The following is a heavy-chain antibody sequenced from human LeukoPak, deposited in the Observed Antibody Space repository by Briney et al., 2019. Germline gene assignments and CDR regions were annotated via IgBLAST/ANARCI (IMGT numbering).Heavy chain of an antibody. CDR2: ISSSSSYI. CDR1: GFTFSSYS. V-gene: IGHV3-21*01. J-gene: IGHJ4*02. CDR3: AQGALYYDSSGYYYGLNY. Sequence: GGSLRLSCAASGFTFSSYSMNWVRQAPGKGLEWVSSISSSSSYIYYADSVKGRFTISRDNAKNTLYLQMNSLRAEDTAVYYCAQGALYYDSSGYYYGLNYWGQGTLVTVSS. D-gene: IGHD3-22*01.